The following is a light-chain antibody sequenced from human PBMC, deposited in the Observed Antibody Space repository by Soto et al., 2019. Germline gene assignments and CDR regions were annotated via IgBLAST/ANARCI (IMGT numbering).Light chain of an antibody. Sequence: QSVLTQPASVSGSPGQSITISCTGTSSDVGGYNYVSWYQQQPGKAPKFMIYDVTNRPSGVSNRFSGSKSGNTAPLTISGLQAEDEADYYSSSYTTSNTRQIVFGTVTKVTVL. CDR1: SSDVGGYNY. CDR2: DVT. V-gene: IGLV2-14*01. CDR3: SSYTTSNTRQIV. J-gene: IGLJ1*01.